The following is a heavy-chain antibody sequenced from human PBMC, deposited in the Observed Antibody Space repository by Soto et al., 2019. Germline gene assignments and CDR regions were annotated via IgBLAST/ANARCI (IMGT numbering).Heavy chain of an antibody. V-gene: IGHV1-69*12. Sequence: QVQLVQSGAEVKKPGSSVKVSCKASGGTFKNYAISWVREAPGQGLEWMGGIIPMFGAANYAPKLQGRVTMTADESTSTGYMDLRRLRSEDTAVYFCLFTNPSAGRVQHWGQGTLVTVSS. CDR3: LFTNPSAGRVQH. J-gene: IGHJ1*01. CDR1: GGTFKNYA. CDR2: IIPMFGAA. D-gene: IGHD1-26*01.